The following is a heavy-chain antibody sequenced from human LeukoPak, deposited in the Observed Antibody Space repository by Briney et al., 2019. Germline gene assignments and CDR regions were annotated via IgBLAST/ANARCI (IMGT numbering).Heavy chain of an antibody. CDR1: GYTFTGYY. Sequence: ASVKVSCKASGYTFTGYYMHWVRQAPGQGLERMGRINPNSGGTNYAQKFQGRVTMTRDTSISTAYMELSRLRSDDTAVYYCARVADSSGYFDYWGQGTLVTVSS. J-gene: IGHJ4*02. D-gene: IGHD3-22*01. CDR3: ARVADSSGYFDY. CDR2: INPNSGGT. V-gene: IGHV1-2*06.